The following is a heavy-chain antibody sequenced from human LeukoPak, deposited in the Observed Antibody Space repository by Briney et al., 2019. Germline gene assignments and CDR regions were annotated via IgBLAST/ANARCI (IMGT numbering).Heavy chain of an antibody. CDR2: ISASGGKT. Sequence: GGSLRLSCAASGFIFNDYAMSWVRQVPGKGLECVSVISASGGKTYYADSVKGRFTISRDNSKNTLYLQMNSLRAEDTAVYYCAKDRSQWLVWDKYYFDYWGQGTLVTVSS. CDR1: GFIFNDYA. V-gene: IGHV3-23*01. D-gene: IGHD6-19*01. CDR3: AKDRSQWLVWDKYYFDY. J-gene: IGHJ4*02.